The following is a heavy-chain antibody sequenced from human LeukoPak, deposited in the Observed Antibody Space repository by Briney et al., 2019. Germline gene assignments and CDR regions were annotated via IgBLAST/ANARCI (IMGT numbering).Heavy chain of an antibody. CDR1: GGSISSSSYY. CDR2: IYYSGST. J-gene: IGHJ4*02. V-gene: IGHV4-39*07. D-gene: IGHD3-10*01. CDR3: ARVCPGSGSYYFDY. Sequence: SETLSLTCTVSGGSISSSSYYWGWIRQPPGKGLEWIGSIYYSGSTYYNPSLKSRVTISVDTSKNQFSLKLSSVTAADTAVYYCARVCPGSGSYYFDYWGQGTLVTVSS.